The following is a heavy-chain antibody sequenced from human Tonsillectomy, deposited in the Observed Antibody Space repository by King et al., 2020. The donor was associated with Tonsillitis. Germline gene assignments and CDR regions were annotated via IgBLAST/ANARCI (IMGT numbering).Heavy chain of an antibody. D-gene: IGHD3-16*01. CDR1: GFTFSSNW. CDR2: INSDGGRK. Sequence: VQLVESGGGLVQPGGSLRLSCAASGFTFSSNWMHWVRQAPGKGLVWVSRINSDGGRKGYADSVKGRFTISRANAKNTLYLQLNSRRAEDTAVYYCARDLSSLGYWGQGTLVTVSS. V-gene: IGHV3-74*01. CDR3: ARDLSSLGY. J-gene: IGHJ4*02.